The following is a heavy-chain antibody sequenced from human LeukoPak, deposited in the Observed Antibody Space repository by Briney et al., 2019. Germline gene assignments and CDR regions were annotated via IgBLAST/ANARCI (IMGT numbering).Heavy chain of an antibody. D-gene: IGHD3-22*01. CDR3: ARDDSSGYSY. J-gene: IGHJ4*02. Sequence: PSETLSLTCTVSGYSISSGYYWGWIRQPPGKGLEWIGSIYHSGSTYYNPSLKSRVTISVDTSKNQFSLELSSVTAADTAVYYCARDDSSGYSYWGQGTLVTVSS. CDR1: GYSISSGYY. CDR2: IYHSGST. V-gene: IGHV4-38-2*02.